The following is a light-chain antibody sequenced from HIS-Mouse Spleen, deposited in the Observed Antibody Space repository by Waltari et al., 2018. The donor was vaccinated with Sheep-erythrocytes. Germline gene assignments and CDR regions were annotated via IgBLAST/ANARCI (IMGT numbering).Light chain of an antibody. CDR1: SRDVGGYNY. J-gene: IGLJ1*01. V-gene: IGLV2-14*01. CDR2: EVS. Sequence: QSALTQPASVSASPGQSITISCTGTSRDVGGYNYVSWYQQHPAKAPKLMNYEVSNRASGVSNRIYGSKTGNTASLTMSGLQGDDEDDYYCSSYTSSSALYVFGSGTKVTVL. CDR3: SSYTSSSALYV.